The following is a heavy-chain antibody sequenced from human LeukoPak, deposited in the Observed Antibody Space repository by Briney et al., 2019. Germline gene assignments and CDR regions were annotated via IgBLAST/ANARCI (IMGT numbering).Heavy chain of an antibody. D-gene: IGHD6-19*01. Sequence: ASVKVSCKASGYTFTGYYMHWVRQAPGQGLEWMGWINPNSGGTNYAQKFQGRVTMTRDTSISTAYMELRSLRSDDTAVYYCARDIPIAVAGTGIRDYYYMDVWGKGTTVTVSS. J-gene: IGHJ6*03. CDR2: INPNSGGT. CDR3: ARDIPIAVAGTGIRDYYYMDV. V-gene: IGHV1-2*02. CDR1: GYTFTGYY.